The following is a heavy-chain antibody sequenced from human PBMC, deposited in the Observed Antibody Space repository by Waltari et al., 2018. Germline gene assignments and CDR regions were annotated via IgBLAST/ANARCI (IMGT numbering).Heavy chain of an antibody. CDR1: GDSINSTSYY. J-gene: IGHJ4*02. CDR2: IYSSGST. V-gene: IGHV4-39*02. CDR3: ATRLVAAGTNFDY. D-gene: IGHD1-7*01. Sequence: QLQLQESGPGLVKPSETLSLSCTVFGDSINSTSYYWGWVRQPPGKGLEWVGSIYSSGSTYYHPSLESRLTISLDTSKNHYSLRLSSVSAADTAVYYCATRLVAAGTNFDYWGQGSLVTVSS.